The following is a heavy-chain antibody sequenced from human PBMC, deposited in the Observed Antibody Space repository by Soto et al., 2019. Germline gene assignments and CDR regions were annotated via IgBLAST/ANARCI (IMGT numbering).Heavy chain of an antibody. CDR2: IIPIVGIV. J-gene: IGHJ5*02. CDR1: GGTFSSYS. D-gene: IGHD6-19*01. V-gene: IGHV1-69*08. CDR3: ARELALDGTGWFDP. Sequence: QVQLVQSWAEVKKPGSSVKVSCNASGGTFSSYSVSLVRQAPGQGLEWMGRIIPIVGIVNYAQKFQVRVTITAEKSTSTAYMERSSLTSEDTAVDYCARELALDGTGWFDPWGQGTLVSVSS.